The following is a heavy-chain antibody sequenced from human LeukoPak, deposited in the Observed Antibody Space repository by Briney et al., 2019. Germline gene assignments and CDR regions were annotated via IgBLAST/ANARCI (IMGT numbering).Heavy chain of an antibody. CDR1: GXSISSSSYC. Sequence: PSETLSLTRTVSGXSISSSSYCWDWIRQPPGKGLEWIGNIHNSANTHYNPSLKTRITMSVDTSKNQFSLKLNSVTAADTGIYYCARHSRSAYTGYENAFDIWGQGTMVTVSS. V-gene: IGHV4-39*01. J-gene: IGHJ3*02. D-gene: IGHD5-12*01. CDR3: ARHSRSAYTGYENAFDI. CDR2: IHNSANT.